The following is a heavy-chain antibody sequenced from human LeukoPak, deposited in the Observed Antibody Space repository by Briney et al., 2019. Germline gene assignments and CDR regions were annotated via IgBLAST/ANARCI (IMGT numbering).Heavy chain of an antibody. D-gene: IGHD3-10*01. V-gene: IGHV3-15*01. J-gene: IGHJ4*02. Sequence: GGSLRLSCAASGFTLNNAWMSWVRQAPGKGLEWLGRIKRETDGGTIDYAAPVKGRFTISRDDSRNTLYLQMDSLKIEDTAVYYCARRGSGSYLYWGQGTLVTVSS. CDR2: IKRETDGGTI. CDR3: ARRGSGSYLY. CDR1: GFTLNNAW.